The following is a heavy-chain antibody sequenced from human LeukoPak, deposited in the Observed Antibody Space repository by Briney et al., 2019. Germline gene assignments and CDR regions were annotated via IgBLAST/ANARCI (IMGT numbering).Heavy chain of an antibody. Sequence: SETLSLTCTVSGGSISSSSYYWAWIRQPPGKGLEWIGSIYYTGSTYYNPPLKSRVTISVDTSKNQFFLNLSSVTAAETAVYYCARHRRYSSGWYYYYYMDVWGKGTTVTISS. D-gene: IGHD6-19*01. V-gene: IGHV4-39*01. CDR2: IYYTGST. CDR1: GGSISSSSYY. CDR3: ARHRRYSSGWYYYYYMDV. J-gene: IGHJ6*03.